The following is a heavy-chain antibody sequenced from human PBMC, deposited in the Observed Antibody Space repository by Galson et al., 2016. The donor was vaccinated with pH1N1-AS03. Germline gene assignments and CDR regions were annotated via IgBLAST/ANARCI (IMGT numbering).Heavy chain of an antibody. CDR2: ISPDGSQK. V-gene: IGHV3-7*03. CDR1: GFTFSRYW. CDR3: ARGETGNVRFDY. Sequence: SLRLSCAASGFTFSRYWMTWVRQAPGKGLEWVANISPDGSQKYYVDSMKGRFTISRDNAKNSLYLQMNSLRVEDMAVYYCARGETGNVRFDYWGQGAPVTVSS. D-gene: IGHD3-16*01. J-gene: IGHJ4*02.